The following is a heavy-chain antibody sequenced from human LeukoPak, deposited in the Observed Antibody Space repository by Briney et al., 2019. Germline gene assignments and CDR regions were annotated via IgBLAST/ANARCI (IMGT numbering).Heavy chain of an antibody. CDR2: ISSSGSTI. D-gene: IGHD2-2*01. J-gene: IGHJ4*02. CDR1: GFTFTIYE. V-gene: IGHV3-48*03. CDR3: ARETDSTLFDY. Sequence: GGSLRLSCAASGFTFTIYEMNWVRQAPGKGLEWISYISSSGSTIFHADSVKGRFTISRDNAKKSLYLQMNSLRAEDTAVYYCARETDSTLFDYWGQGTLVTVSS.